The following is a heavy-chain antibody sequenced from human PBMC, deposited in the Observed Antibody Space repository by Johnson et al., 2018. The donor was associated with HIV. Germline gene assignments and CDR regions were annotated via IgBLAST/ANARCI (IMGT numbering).Heavy chain of an antibody. D-gene: IGHD1-26*01. CDR3: AREGELDAFDV. V-gene: IGHV3-30*02. CDR2: IRYDGSSN. CDR1: GFTFSSYG. J-gene: IGHJ3*01. Sequence: QVQLVESGGGVVQPGGSLRLSCAASGFTFSSYGMHWVRQAPGKGLEWVAFIRYDGSSNFYPDSVKGRFTISRDNAKNSLYLQMNSLRAEDTAVYYCAREGELDAFDVWGQGTMVTVSS.